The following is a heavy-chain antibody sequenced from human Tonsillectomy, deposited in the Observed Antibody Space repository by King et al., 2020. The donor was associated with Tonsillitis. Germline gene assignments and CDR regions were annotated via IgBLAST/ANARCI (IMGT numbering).Heavy chain of an antibody. D-gene: IGHD3-10*01. V-gene: IGHV3-21*01. CDR1: GFTFSSYS. J-gene: IGHJ6*02. CDR3: ARDDHTDTYYYGSGSYYNLGYYYGMDV. Sequence: VQLVESGGGLVKPGGSLRLSCAASGFTFSSYSMNWVRQAPGKGLEWVSSISSSSSYIYYADSVKGRFTISRDNAKNSLYLQMNSLRAEDTAVYYCARDDHTDTYYYGSGSYYNLGYYYGMDVWGQGTTVTVSS. CDR2: ISSSSSYI.